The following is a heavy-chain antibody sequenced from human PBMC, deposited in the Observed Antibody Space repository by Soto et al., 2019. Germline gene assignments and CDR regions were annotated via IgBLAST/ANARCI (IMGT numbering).Heavy chain of an antibody. V-gene: IGHV1-8*01. Sequence: QVQLVQSGAEVKKPGASVKVSCKTSGYTFTNYDINWVRQATGQGLEWMGWMNPKSGYTGSAQKFQGRVTMTRDSSTSTAYMELHSLTSEDTAVYFCARTAGDLDYWGQGTLITVSS. CDR3: ARTAGDLDY. J-gene: IGHJ4*02. CDR1: GYTFTNYD. CDR2: MNPKSGYT. D-gene: IGHD4-17*01.